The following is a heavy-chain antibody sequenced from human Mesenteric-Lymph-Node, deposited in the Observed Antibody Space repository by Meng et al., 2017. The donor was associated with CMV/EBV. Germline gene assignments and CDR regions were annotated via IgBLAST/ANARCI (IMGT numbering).Heavy chain of an antibody. Sequence: GESLKISCAASGFTFMNYALSWVRQAPGKGLEWVSGISGRGGTTYYADSVKDRFTISRDNSQNTLYLQMDSLRVEDTAVYYCAKGASEVRGGMYYDYWGQGTLVTVSS. D-gene: IGHD3-10*01. CDR1: GFTFMNYA. CDR3: AKGASEVRGGMYYDY. J-gene: IGHJ4*02. CDR2: ISGRGGTT. V-gene: IGHV3-23*01.